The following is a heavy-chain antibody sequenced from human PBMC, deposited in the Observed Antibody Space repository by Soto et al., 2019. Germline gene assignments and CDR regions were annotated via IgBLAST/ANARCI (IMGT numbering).Heavy chain of an antibody. Sequence: QLQLQESGPGLVKPSETLSLTCTVSGGSISSSSYYWGWIRQPPGKGLEWIGSIYYSGSTYYNPSLKSRVTISVDTSKNQFSLKLSSVTAADTAVYYCARHLIAAPTNWFDPWGQGTLVTVSS. J-gene: IGHJ5*02. CDR1: GGSISSSSYY. CDR3: ARHLIAAPTNWFDP. D-gene: IGHD6-6*01. CDR2: IYYSGST. V-gene: IGHV4-39*01.